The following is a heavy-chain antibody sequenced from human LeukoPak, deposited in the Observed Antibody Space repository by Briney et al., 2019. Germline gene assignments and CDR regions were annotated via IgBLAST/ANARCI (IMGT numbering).Heavy chain of an antibody. J-gene: IGHJ6*02. D-gene: IGHD2-15*01. CDR3: AKEKWSRYYYGMDV. CDR2: IKQDGSEK. V-gene: IGHV3-7*04. Sequence: GGSLRLSCVFTGFTFTSSWMSWVRQAPGKGLEWVANIKQDGSEKYYVDSVKGRFTISRDNAKNSLYLQMNSLRAEDTAVYYCAKEKWSRYYYGMDVWGQGTTVTVSS. CDR1: GFTFTSSW.